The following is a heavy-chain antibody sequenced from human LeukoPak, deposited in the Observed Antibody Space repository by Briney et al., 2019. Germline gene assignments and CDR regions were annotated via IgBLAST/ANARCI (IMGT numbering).Heavy chain of an antibody. CDR2: IYPGDSDT. Sequence: NVSFTASGYTFTGYYMHWVRQMPGKDLEWMGIIYPGDSDTRYIPSFQGQVTISADKSISTAYLQWSSLKASDTAMYYCAIFWDYLPGDYWGQGTLVTVSS. D-gene: IGHD2-21*01. CDR3: AIFWDYLPGDY. CDR1: GYTFTGYY. V-gene: IGHV5-51*01. J-gene: IGHJ4*02.